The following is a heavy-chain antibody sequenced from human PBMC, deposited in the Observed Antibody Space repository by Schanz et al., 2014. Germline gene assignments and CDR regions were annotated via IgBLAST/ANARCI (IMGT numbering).Heavy chain of an antibody. Sequence: QAQLMGSGGGVVQPGTSLILSCSVSGFSLNTYGIHWFRQPAGKGLEWVAVIWYDENNKYYADSVKGRFTMSRDNSKNTLYLQMNSLRAEDTAVYYCARANYRRKINFDYWGRGTLVTVSS. J-gene: IGHJ4*02. CDR3: ARANYRRKINFDY. D-gene: IGHD3-10*01. CDR1: GFSLNTYG. V-gene: IGHV3-33*01. CDR2: IWYDENNK.